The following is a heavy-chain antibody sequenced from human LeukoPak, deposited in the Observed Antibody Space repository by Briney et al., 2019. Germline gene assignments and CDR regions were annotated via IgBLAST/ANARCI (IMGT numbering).Heavy chain of an antibody. CDR3: ARGDYDYYDSSGYYSY. Sequence: SETLSLTCAVYGGSFSGFHWSWIRQPPGKGLEWIGEINHSGSTNYNPSLKSRVTISVDTSKNQFSLKLSSVTAADAAVYYCARGDYDYYDSSGYYSYWGQGTLVTVSS. CDR1: GGSFSGFH. D-gene: IGHD3-22*01. CDR2: INHSGST. V-gene: IGHV4-34*01. J-gene: IGHJ4*02.